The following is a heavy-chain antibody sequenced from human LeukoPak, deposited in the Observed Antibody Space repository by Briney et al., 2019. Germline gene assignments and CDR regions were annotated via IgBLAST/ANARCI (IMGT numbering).Heavy chain of an antibody. V-gene: IGHV3-43D*04. CDR2: ISWDGGST. J-gene: IGHJ4*02. Sequence: QPGGSLRLSCAASGFTFSSYWMHWVRQAPGKGLEWVSLISWDGGSTYYADSVKGRFTISRDNSKNSLYLQMNSLRAEDTALYYCAATYIVAAQSVYHDYWGQGTLVTVSS. CDR3: AATYIVAAQSVYHDY. CDR1: GFTFSSYW. D-gene: IGHD6-13*01.